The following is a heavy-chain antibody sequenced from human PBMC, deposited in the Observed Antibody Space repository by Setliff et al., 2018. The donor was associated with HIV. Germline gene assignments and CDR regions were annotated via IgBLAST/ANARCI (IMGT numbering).Heavy chain of an antibody. V-gene: IGHV4-59*01. D-gene: IGHD4-17*01. CDR3: ARVLMAYAAFDV. Sequence: SETLSLTCTVSGGSISTYYWSWIRLPPGKGLEWIGSIYFTGSSDNNPSLKSRVTLSVDTSKHQFSLKLSSVTAADTAVYYCARVLMAYAAFDVWGQGTMVTVSS. CDR1: GGSISTYY. J-gene: IGHJ3*01. CDR2: IYFTGSS.